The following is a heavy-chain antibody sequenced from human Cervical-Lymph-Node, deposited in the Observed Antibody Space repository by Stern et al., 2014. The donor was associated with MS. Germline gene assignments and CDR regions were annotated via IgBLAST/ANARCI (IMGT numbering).Heavy chain of an antibody. CDR1: GGTFSSYA. Sequence: VQLVESGAEVKKPGSSVKVSCKASGGTFSSYAISWVRQAPGQGLEWMGGIIPIFGTAKYAQKFQGRVRITADESTSTAYMELSSLRSEDTAVYYCARSYGAVAGTGSDYWGQGTLVTVSS. D-gene: IGHD6-19*01. CDR2: IIPIFGTA. V-gene: IGHV1-69*01. CDR3: ARSYGAVAGTGSDY. J-gene: IGHJ4*02.